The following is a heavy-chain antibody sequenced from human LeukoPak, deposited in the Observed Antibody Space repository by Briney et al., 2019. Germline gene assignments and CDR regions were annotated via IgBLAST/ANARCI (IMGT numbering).Heavy chain of an antibody. CDR2: ISAYNGNT. CDR1: GYTFTSYG. Sequence: GASVKVSCKASGYTFTSYGISWVRQAPGQGLEWMGWISAYNGNTNYAQKFQGRVTMTRDTSISTAYMELSRLRSDDTAVYYCASRGYSGYDFVFWGQGTLVTVSS. D-gene: IGHD5-12*01. J-gene: IGHJ4*02. CDR3: ASRGYSGYDFVF. V-gene: IGHV1-18*01.